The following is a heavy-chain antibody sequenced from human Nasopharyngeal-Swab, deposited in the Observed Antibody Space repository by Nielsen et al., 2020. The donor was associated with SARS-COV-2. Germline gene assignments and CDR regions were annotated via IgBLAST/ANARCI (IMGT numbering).Heavy chain of an antibody. D-gene: IGHD1-7*01. Sequence: ASVKVSCKASGYTFTSYDINRVRQATGQGLEWMGWMNPNSGNTGYAQKFQGRVTMTRNTSISTAYMELSSLRSEDTAVYYCARGELELYYYYGMDVWGQGTTVTVSS. CDR3: ARGELELYYYYGMDV. CDR2: MNPNSGNT. V-gene: IGHV1-8*01. CDR1: GYTFTSYD. J-gene: IGHJ6*02.